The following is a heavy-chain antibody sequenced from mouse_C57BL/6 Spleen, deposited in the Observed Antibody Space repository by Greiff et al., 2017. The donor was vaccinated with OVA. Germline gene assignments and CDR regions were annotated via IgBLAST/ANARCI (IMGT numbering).Heavy chain of an antibody. CDR2: INPSNGGT. V-gene: IGHV1-53*01. D-gene: IGHD2-3*01. Sequence: QVHVKQSGTELVKPGASVKLSCKASGYTFTSYWMHWVKQRPGQGLEWIGNINPSNGGTNYNEKFKSKATLTVDKSSSTAYMQLSSLTSEDSAVYYCARWWLLQDFDYWGQGTTLTVSS. CDR1: GYTFTSYW. CDR3: ARWWLLQDFDY. J-gene: IGHJ2*01.